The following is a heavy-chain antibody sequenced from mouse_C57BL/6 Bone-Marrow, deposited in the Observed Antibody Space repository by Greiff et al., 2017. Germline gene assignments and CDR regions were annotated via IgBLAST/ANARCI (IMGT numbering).Heavy chain of an antibody. CDR2: ISSGGSYT. Sequence: EVHLVESGGDLVKPGGSLKLSCAASGFTFSSYGMSWVRQTPDKRLEWVATISSGGSYTYYPDSVKGRFTISRDNAKNTLYLQRSSLKSEDTAMYYCASDKYAFDYWGQGTTLTVSS. J-gene: IGHJ2*01. V-gene: IGHV5-6*01. CDR1: GFTFSSYG. CDR3: ASDKYAFDY. D-gene: IGHD2-14*01.